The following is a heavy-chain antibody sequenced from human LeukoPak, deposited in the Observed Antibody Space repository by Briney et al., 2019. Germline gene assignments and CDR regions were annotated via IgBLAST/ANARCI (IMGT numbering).Heavy chain of an antibody. V-gene: IGHV4-59*01. CDR3: ARVPRPYYYYMDV. CDR1: GGSISGYY. J-gene: IGHJ6*03. Sequence: SETLSLTCTVSGGSISGYYCSWIRQPPGKGLEWIGYIYYSVSTNYNPSLKSRVTISVDTSKNQFSLKLNSVTAADTAVYYCARVPRPYYYYMDVWGKGTTVTVSS. CDR2: IYYSVST.